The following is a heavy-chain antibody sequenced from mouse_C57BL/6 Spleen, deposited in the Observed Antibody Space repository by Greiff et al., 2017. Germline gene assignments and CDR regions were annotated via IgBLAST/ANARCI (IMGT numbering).Heavy chain of an antibody. CDR3: ARWGYDYDGEDV. V-gene: IGHV14-2*01. CDR2: IDPEDGET. J-gene: IGHJ1*03. CDR1: CFNIKDYY. D-gene: IGHD2-4*01. Sequence: VQLQQSGAELVKPGASVKLSCTASCFNIKDYYMHWVKQRTEQGLEWIGRIDPEDGETKYAPKFPGKATITADTSSNTAYLQLSSLTSEDTAVYYCARWGYDYDGEDVWGTGTTVTVSS.